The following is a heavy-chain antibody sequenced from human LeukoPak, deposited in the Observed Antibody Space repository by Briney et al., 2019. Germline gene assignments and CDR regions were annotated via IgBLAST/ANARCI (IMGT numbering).Heavy chain of an antibody. CDR1: GYTFTSYG. J-gene: IGHJ5*02. V-gene: IGHV1-18*01. D-gene: IGHD5-18*01. CDR3: ARGVTYSYGVCDWFDP. Sequence: ASVKVSCKASGYTFTSYGISWVRQAPGQGLEWMGWSSAYNGNTNYAQKLQGRVTMTTDTSTSTAYMELRSLRSDDTAVYYCARGVTYSYGVCDWFDPWGQGTLVTVSS. CDR2: SSAYNGNT.